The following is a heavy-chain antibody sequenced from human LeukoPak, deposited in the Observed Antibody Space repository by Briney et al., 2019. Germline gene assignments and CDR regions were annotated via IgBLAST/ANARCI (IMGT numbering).Heavy chain of an antibody. CDR1: GVSVSSDY. CDR2: IYSDGNT. D-gene: IGHD2-8*01. V-gene: IGHV3-53*01. Sequence: PGGSLRLSCAASGVSVSSDYMSWVRQAPGKGLEWVSVIYSDGNTYYADSVKGRFTISGDNSKNTLYLQMNSLRVEDTAVYYCARSVSPIRFDFWGQGTLVIVSS. J-gene: IGHJ4*02. CDR3: ARSVSPIRFDF.